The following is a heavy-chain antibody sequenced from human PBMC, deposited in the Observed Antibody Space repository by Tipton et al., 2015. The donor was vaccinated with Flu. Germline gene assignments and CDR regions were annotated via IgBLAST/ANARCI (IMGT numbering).Heavy chain of an antibody. CDR2: IYYSGST. V-gene: IGHV4-59*01. D-gene: IGHD3-3*01. Sequence: TLSLTCTVPGGSISSYYWSWIRQPPGKGLEWIGYIYYSGSTNYNPSLKSRVTISVDTSKNQFSLKLSSVTAADTAVYYCARAAPLITIFGVAPLYLDYWGQGTLVTVSS. CDR3: ARAAPLITIFGVAPLYLDY. CDR1: GGSISSYY. J-gene: IGHJ4*02.